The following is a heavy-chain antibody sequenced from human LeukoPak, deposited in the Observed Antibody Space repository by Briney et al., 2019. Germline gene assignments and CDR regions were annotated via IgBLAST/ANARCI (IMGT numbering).Heavy chain of an antibody. Sequence: GGSLRLSCEASGFTFGSHVMYWVRQAPGKGLEWVAGIFGSGGSPHYADPVKGRFTISRDNSRNTVYLQINSLRAEDTAVYYVGKTTVGYSSGQKPAWPVDYWGQGTLVTVSS. J-gene: IGHJ4*02. V-gene: IGHV3-23*01. CDR2: IFGSGGSP. CDR1: GFTFGSHV. D-gene: IGHD5-18*01. CDR3: GKTTVGYSSGQKPAWPVDY.